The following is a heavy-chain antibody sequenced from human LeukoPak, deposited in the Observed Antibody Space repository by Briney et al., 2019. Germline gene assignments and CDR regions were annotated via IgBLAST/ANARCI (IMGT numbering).Heavy chain of an antibody. CDR2: IKTKGAGGTT. Sequence: GGSLRLSCAASGFTFSNAWMSWVRQAPGKGLEWVGRIKTKGAGGTTDYAAPVKGRFTISRDDSENTLYLQMNSLKTEDTAVYCCTLHRGQLPYFFDYWGQGTLVTVSS. V-gene: IGHV3-15*01. CDR1: GFTFSNAW. D-gene: IGHD5-18*01. CDR3: TLHRGQLPYFFDY. J-gene: IGHJ4*02.